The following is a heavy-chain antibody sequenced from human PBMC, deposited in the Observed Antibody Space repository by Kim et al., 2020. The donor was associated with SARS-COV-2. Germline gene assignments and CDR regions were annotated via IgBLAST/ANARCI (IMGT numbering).Heavy chain of an antibody. CDR1: GYTFTSYG. V-gene: IGHV1-18*04. CDR2: ISAYNGNT. J-gene: IGHJ4*02. Sequence: ASVKVSCKASGYTFTSYGISWVRQAPGQGLEWMGWISAYNGNTNYAQKLQGRVTMTTDTSTSTAYMELRSLRSDDTAVYYCARVSVRFGELVGFPDYWGQGTLVTVSS. D-gene: IGHD3-10*01. CDR3: ARVSVRFGELVGFPDY.